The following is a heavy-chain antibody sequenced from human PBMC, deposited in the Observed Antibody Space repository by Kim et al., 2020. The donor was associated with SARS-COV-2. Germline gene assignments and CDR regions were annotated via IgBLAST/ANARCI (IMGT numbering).Heavy chain of an antibody. CDR2: IYHSGST. D-gene: IGHD3-10*01. J-gene: IGHJ4*02. Sequence: SETLSLTCAVSGGSISSSNWWSWVRQPPGKGLEWIGEIYHSGSTNYNPSLKSRVTISVDKSKNQFSLKLSSVTAADTAVYYCASVTSPDYYYGSGSFSNYWGQGTLVTVSS. V-gene: IGHV4-4*02. CDR3: ASVTSPDYYYGSGSFSNY. CDR1: GGSISSSNW.